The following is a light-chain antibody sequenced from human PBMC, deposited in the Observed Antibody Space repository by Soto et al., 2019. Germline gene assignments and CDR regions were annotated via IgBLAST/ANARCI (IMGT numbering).Light chain of an antibody. CDR3: SSYTTSSTWV. V-gene: IGLV2-14*01. Sequence: QSALTQPASVSGSPGQSITISCIGTSSDVGGYNYVSWYQQHTGKVPKLMIYDVSNRPSGVSNRFSGSKSGNTASLTISGLQAEDEADYYCSSYTTSSTWVFGGGTKVTVL. J-gene: IGLJ3*02. CDR2: DVS. CDR1: SSDVGGYNY.